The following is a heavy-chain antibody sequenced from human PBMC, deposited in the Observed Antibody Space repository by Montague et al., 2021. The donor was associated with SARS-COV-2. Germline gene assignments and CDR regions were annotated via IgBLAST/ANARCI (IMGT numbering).Heavy chain of an antibody. V-gene: IGHV4-34*01. CDR2: SNESGST. D-gene: IGHD3-16*01. Sequence: SETLSLTCAVYGGSFSNHYWSRIRQSPGKGLEWIGESNESGSTNYNPSLKSRVTISVDTSKNQFSLNLKSVTAADTAVYYCARGTLSVKMGGVVFLGGMYYFDAWGQGTLVTVSS. CDR1: GGSFSNHY. CDR3: ARGTLSVKMGGVVFLGGMYYFDA. J-gene: IGHJ4*02.